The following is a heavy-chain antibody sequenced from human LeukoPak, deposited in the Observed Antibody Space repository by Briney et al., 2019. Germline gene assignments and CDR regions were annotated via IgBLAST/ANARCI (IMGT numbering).Heavy chain of an antibody. Sequence: ASVKVSCKASGYTFTNYAMNWVRQAPGKGLEWMGGFDPEDGETIYAQKFQGRVTMTEDTSTDTAYMELSSLRSEDTAVYYCATADGTGTFSWFDPWGQGTLVTVSS. D-gene: IGHD1-7*01. CDR2: FDPEDGET. CDR1: GYTFTNYA. CDR3: ATADGTGTFSWFDP. J-gene: IGHJ5*02. V-gene: IGHV1-24*01.